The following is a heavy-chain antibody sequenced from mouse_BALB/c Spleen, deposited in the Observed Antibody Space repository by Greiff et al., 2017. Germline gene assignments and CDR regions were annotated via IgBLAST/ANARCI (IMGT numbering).Heavy chain of an antibody. D-gene: IGHD1-1*01. CDR1: GFSLTSYG. CDR2: IWAGGST. Sequence: VQGVESGPGLVAPSQSLSITCTVSGFSLTSYGVHWVRQPPGKGLEWLGLIWAGGSTNYNSALMSRLSISKDNSKSQVFLKMNSLQTDDTAMYYCARTTVRAMDYWGQGTSVTVSS. V-gene: IGHV2-9*02. CDR3: ARTTVRAMDY. J-gene: IGHJ4*01.